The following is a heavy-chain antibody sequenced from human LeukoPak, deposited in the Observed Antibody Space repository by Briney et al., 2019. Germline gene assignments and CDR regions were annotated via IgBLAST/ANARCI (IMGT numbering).Heavy chain of an antibody. CDR3: ARGFRAFDF. CDR1: GFTFSTYS. J-gene: IGHJ3*01. Sequence: MSGGSLRLSCAASGFTFSTYSMNWVRQAPGKGLEWVSSISSTSTSIYHADSVKGRFTISRDNTKNSLYLQMDSLRAEDTAVYYCARGFRAFDFWAQGTMVTVSS. V-gene: IGHV3-21*01. CDR2: ISSTSTSI.